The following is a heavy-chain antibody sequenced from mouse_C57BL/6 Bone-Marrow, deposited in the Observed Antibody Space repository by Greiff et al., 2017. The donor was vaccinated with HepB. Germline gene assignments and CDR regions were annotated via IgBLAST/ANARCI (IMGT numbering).Heavy chain of an antibody. Sequence: EVKLMESGGGLVKPGGSLKLSCAASGFTFSSYAMSWVRQTPEKRLEWVATISDGGSYTYYPDNVKGRFTISRDNAKNNLYLQMSHLKSEDTAMYYCARRGYVYAMDYWGQGTSVTVSS. CDR1: GFTFSSYA. CDR2: ISDGGSYT. D-gene: IGHD3-1*01. J-gene: IGHJ4*01. V-gene: IGHV5-4*03. CDR3: ARRGYVYAMDY.